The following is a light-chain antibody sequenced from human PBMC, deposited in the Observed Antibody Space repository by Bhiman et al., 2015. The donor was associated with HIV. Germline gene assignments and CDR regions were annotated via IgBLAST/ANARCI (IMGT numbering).Light chain of an antibody. CDR1: SSDVGGYNY. V-gene: IGLV2-14*03. CDR3: SSYTSSSLVV. CDR2: DVS. J-gene: IGLJ2*01. Sequence: QSALTQPASVSGSPGQSITISCTGTSSDVGGYNYVSWYQQHPGKAPKLMIYDVSNRPSGVSNTFSGSKSGNTASLTISGLQAEDEADYYCSSYTSSSLVVFGGGTKLTVL.